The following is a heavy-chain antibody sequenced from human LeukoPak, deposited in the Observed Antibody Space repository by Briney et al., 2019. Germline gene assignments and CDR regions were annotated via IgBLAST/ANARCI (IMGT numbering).Heavy chain of an antibody. V-gene: IGHV1-69*04. CDR2: IIPILGIA. CDR3: ARDHVRYCSSTSCYILDY. D-gene: IGHD2-2*02. Sequence: SVKVSCKASGGTFSSYAISWVRQAPGQGLEWMGRIIPILGIANYAQKFQGRVTITADKSTSTAYMELRSLRSDDTAVYYCARDHVRYCSSTSCYILDYWGQGTLVTVSS. CDR1: GGTFSSYA. J-gene: IGHJ4*02.